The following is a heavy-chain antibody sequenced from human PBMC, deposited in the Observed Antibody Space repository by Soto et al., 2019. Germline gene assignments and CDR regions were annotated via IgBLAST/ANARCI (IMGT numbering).Heavy chain of an antibody. CDR2: ISSSSSYT. V-gene: IGHV3-11*06. Sequence: GGSQRLSYASAGLNFSDFYMILIRQDQGKGLEWVSYISSSSSYTNYADSVKGRFTISRDNAKNSLYLQMNSLRAEDTAVYYCARDHERLLRYYYYGLDVRGQGTTVTVSS. J-gene: IGHJ6*02. CDR3: ARDHERLLRYYYYGLDV. CDR1: GLNFSDFY. D-gene: IGHD2-21*02.